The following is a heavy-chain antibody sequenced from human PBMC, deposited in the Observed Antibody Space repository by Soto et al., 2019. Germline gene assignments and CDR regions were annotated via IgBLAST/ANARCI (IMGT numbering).Heavy chain of an antibody. V-gene: IGHV3-7*03. CDR3: AKGKRQLVTYFDY. Sequence: GGSLRLSCAASGFTLSNDWMNWVRQAPGKGLEWVANIKQDGNEQYYVDSVKGRFTISRDNAKNSLYLQMNSLRAEDTALYYCAKGKRQLVTYFDYWGQGTLVTSPQ. D-gene: IGHD6-13*01. CDR1: GFTLSNDW. J-gene: IGHJ4*02. CDR2: IKQDGNEQ.